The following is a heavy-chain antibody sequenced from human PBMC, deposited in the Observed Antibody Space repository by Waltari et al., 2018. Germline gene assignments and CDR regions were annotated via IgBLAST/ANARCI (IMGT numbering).Heavy chain of an antibody. V-gene: IGHV3-49*03. CDR2: IKSKFYGGTQ. J-gene: IGHJ4*02. CDR1: VFNFGDYA. Sequence: EVQVVDSGGGLVQPARSLRLSCTTSVFNFGDYAVSWFRQAPGKGLEWVGFIKSKFYGGTQEFAASVQGRFTISRDDSRSLAYLQVNSLKTEDTAVYYCSRVGGPQLPPADNWGQGTLVTVSS. CDR3: SRVGGPQLPPADN. D-gene: IGHD2-2*01.